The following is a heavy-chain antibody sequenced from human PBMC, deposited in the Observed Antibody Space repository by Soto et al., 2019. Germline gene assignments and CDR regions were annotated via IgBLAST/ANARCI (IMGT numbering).Heavy chain of an antibody. Sequence: EVQLVESGGGLVKPGGSLRLSCAASGFTFSSYSMNWVRQAPGKGLEWVSSISSSSSYIYYADTVKGRFTISRDNAKNSLYLQRNSLRAEDTAVYYCARGAPDTAMVTSGYYYGMDVWGQGTTVTVSS. D-gene: IGHD5-18*01. CDR2: ISSSSSYI. CDR1: GFTFSSYS. CDR3: ARGAPDTAMVTSGYYYGMDV. V-gene: IGHV3-21*01. J-gene: IGHJ6*02.